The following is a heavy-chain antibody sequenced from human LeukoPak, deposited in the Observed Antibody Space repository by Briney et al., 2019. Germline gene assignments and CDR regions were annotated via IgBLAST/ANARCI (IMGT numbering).Heavy chain of an antibody. J-gene: IGHJ4*02. Sequence: GGPLSLSFPPLGFTFVGLARHGFARPQGKGLGGWAFISYDGSNKYYADSVKGRFTISRDNSKNTLYLQMNSLRAEDTAVYYCARDQSSGWYVYYFDYWGQGTLVTVSS. CDR3: ARDQSSGWYVYYFDY. CDR2: ISYDGSNK. V-gene: IGHV3-30*04. CDR1: GFTFVGLA. D-gene: IGHD6-19*01.